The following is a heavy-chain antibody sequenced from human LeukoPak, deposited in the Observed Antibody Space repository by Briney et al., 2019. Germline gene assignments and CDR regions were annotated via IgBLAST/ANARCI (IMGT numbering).Heavy chain of an antibody. CDR1: GYTFTSYD. Sequence: ASVTVSCQAAGYTFTSYDISWVRQPAGRVREWMGWISAYNGNTNYAQKLKGTVTRTTDTTTSTAYLKLRSPSSAATAVYYCARTQWLVFDYWGQGTLVTASS. CDR3: ARTQWLVFDY. J-gene: IGHJ4*02. V-gene: IGHV1-18*01. D-gene: IGHD6-19*01. CDR2: ISAYNGNT.